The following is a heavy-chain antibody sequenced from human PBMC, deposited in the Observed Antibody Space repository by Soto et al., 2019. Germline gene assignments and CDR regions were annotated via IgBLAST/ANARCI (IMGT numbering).Heavy chain of an antibody. CDR2: IHHSGRT. Sequence: QVQLQPWGEGLLKPSVTLSLTCAVYGGAYSYSWGWIRQPTGKGLEWIGEIHHSGRTNYIPSLKRRLAVSIDTSRSQFSLKLNHVTATDTAVYYCARIVATPGGGMDVWGQGTTVTVPS. CDR3: ARIVATPGGGMDV. CDR1: GGAYSYS. J-gene: IGHJ6*02. V-gene: IGHV4-34*01. D-gene: IGHD5-12*01.